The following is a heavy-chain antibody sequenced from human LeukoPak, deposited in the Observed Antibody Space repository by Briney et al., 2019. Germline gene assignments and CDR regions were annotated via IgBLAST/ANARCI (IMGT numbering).Heavy chain of an antibody. D-gene: IGHD3-10*01. J-gene: IGHJ4*02. CDR3: ARGYGSGWVDY. V-gene: IGHV4-30-4*01. CDR2: IYYSGST. Sequence: SETLSLTCTVSGGSISSGDYYWSRIRQPPGKGLEWIGYIYYSGSTYYNPSLKSRVTISVDTSKNQFSLKLSSVTAADTAVYYCARGYGSGWVDYWGQGTLVTVSS. CDR1: GGSISSGDYY.